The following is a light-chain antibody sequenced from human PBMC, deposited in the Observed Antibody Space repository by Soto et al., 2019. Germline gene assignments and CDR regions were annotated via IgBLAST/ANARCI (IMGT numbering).Light chain of an antibody. CDR3: QQYGSSPPT. CDR1: QSVTSNS. J-gene: IGKJ1*01. CDR2: GAS. Sequence: EIVLTQSPDTLSLSPGERGTLSCRASQSVTSNSLAWYQQKAGQAPRLLIYGASTRATGIPDRFRGSGSGADFPLTISRLEPEDFAVYVCQQYGSSPPTFGQGTKVDVK. V-gene: IGKV3-20*01.